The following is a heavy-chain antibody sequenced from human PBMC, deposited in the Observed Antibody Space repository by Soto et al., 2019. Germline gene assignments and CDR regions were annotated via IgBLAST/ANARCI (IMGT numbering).Heavy chain of an antibody. CDR2: ISGSGGST. CDR3: AKEGVYRSVATQAFDY. Sequence: VQLLESGGGLVQPGGSLRLSCAASGFTFSSYAMSWVRQAPGKGLEWVSAISGSGGSTYYADSVKGRFTISRDNSKNTLYLQMNSLRAEDTAVYYCAKEGVYRSVATQAFDYWGQGTLVTVSS. CDR1: GFTFSSYA. V-gene: IGHV3-23*01. J-gene: IGHJ4*02. D-gene: IGHD5-12*01.